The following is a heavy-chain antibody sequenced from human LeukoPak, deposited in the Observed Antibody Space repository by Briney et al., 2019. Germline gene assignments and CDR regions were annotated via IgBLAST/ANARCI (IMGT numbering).Heavy chain of an antibody. V-gene: IGHV4-59*01. D-gene: IGHD4-17*01. J-gene: IGHJ3*02. CDR3: ARNDYGDYVGTDAFDI. CDR2: IYYSGST. Sequence: PSETLSLTCAVSGGSISSYYWSWIRQPPGKGLEWIGYIYYSGSTNYNPSLKSRVTISVDTSKNQFSLKLSSVTAADTAVYYCARNDYGDYVGTDAFDIWGQGTMVTVSS. CDR1: GGSISSYY.